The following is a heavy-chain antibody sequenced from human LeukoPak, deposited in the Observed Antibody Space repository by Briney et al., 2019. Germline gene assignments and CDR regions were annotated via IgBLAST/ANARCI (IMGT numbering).Heavy chain of an antibody. V-gene: IGHV5-51*01. CDR2: IYPGDSDT. D-gene: IGHD5-24*01. CDR1: GYSFTTYW. CDR3: ARLRDGYNWGSGGAFAI. Sequence: GHSLKISCKASGYSFTTYWISWARQMPGKGLEWMGIIYPGDSDTRYSPSFQRQVTISADKSISTAYLQWSSLKASYTAMYYWARLRDGYNWGSGGAFAIWGQGTMVTVSS. J-gene: IGHJ3*02.